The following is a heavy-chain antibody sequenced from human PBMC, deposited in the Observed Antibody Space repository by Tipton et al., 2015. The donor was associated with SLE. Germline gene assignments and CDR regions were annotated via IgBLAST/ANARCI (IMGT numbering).Heavy chain of an antibody. CDR1: GESFLGYF. CDR3: ARVAPTEVFDY. J-gene: IGHJ4*02. V-gene: IGHV4-34*12. D-gene: IGHD1-1*01. Sequence: GLVKPSETLSLTCGVYGESFLGYFWTWIRQPPGKGLEWIGEIIHSGTTNYNPSLKSRVIISLDTSKNQFSLKLSSVTAADTAVYFCARVAPTEVFDYWGQGTLVTVSS. CDR2: IIHSGTT.